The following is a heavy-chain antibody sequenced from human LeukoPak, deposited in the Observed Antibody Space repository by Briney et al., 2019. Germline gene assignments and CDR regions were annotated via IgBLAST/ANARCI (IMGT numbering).Heavy chain of an antibody. D-gene: IGHD1-1*01. CDR3: ARVNINNWHSCDY. J-gene: IGHJ4*02. CDR2: IYHSGSP. V-gene: IGHV4-4*02. Sequence: SGTLSLTCAVSGGSISSNNWWGWVRQPPGKGLEWIGEIYHSGSPNYDPSLKSRVTISVDKSRNHFSLNLSSVTAADTAVYYCARVNINNWHSCDYWGQGTLVTVSS. CDR1: GGSISSNNW.